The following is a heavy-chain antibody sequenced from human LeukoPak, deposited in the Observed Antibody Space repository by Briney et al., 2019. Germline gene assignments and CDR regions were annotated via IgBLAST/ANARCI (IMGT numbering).Heavy chain of an antibody. CDR3: AKDPVYTSGT. V-gene: IGHV3-23*01. CDR2: IRGSTAGT. D-gene: IGHD3-10*01. J-gene: IGHJ5*02. Sequence: GGSLRLSCAASGIAFSAHAMTWVRQAPGKGLEWVSTIRGSTAGTYYADSVRGRFIISRDESENTLYLQMNSLTAADTAVYYCAKDPVYTSGTWGQGTLDTVSS. CDR1: GIAFSAHA.